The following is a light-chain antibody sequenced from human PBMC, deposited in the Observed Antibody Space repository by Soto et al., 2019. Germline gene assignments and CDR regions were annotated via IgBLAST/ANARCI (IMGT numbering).Light chain of an antibody. V-gene: IGKV3-20*01. CDR3: QQYGSSPPYT. J-gene: IGKJ2*01. Sequence: EIVLTQSPGTLSLSPGVRATLSCRASQSVSGNYLAWYQQKPGQSPRLLIYGSSDRATGIPDRFSGSGSETDFTLTINRVEPEDFAVYYCQQYGSSPPYTFGQGTKLEIK. CDR2: GSS. CDR1: QSVSGNY.